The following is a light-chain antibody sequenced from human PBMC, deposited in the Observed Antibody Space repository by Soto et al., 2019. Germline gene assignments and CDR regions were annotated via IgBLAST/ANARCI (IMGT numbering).Light chain of an antibody. CDR1: TSNIGNNY. Sequence: QSVLTQPPSVSAAPGQTVTISCSGSTSNIGNNYVSWYQHLPGTAPRLLIFDNNKRRSGIPDRFSGSKSGTSATLAITGLQIGDEADYYCGTWDIRLNINWVFGGGTKLTVL. CDR2: DNN. V-gene: IGLV1-51*01. CDR3: GTWDIRLNINWV. J-gene: IGLJ3*02.